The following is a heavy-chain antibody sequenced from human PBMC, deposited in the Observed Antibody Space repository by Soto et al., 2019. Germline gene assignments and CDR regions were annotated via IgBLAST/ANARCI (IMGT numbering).Heavy chain of an antibody. Sequence: RXSLRLACAASGFPLISYAMIWVRQSPGKGLEWVSAISGSGGSTYYADSVKGRFTISRDNSKNTLYLQMNSLRAEDTAVYYCAKGDYCSGGSCYSVAAFDIWGQGTMVTVSS. CDR1: GFPLISYA. V-gene: IGHV3-23*01. D-gene: IGHD2-15*01. CDR3: AKGDYCSGGSCYSVAAFDI. CDR2: ISGSGGST. J-gene: IGHJ3*02.